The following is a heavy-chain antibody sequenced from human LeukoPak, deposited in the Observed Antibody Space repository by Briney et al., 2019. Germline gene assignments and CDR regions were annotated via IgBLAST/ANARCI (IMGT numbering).Heavy chain of an antibody. D-gene: IGHD4-23*01. CDR3: ARHSSDYGGNIHY. Sequence: SETLSLTCTVSGGSISSYYWSWIRQPPGKGLEWIGYIYYSGSTKYNPSLKSRVTISVDTSKNQFSLKLSSVTAADTAVYYCARHSSDYGGNIHYWGQGTLVTVSS. V-gene: IGHV4-59*08. CDR2: IYYSGST. J-gene: IGHJ4*02. CDR1: GGSISSYY.